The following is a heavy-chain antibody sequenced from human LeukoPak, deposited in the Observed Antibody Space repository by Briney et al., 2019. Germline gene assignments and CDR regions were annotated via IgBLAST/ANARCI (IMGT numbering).Heavy chain of an antibody. CDR3: ARHLYSGYDRVFDY. D-gene: IGHD5-12*01. Sequence: SETLSLTCTVSGGSISGYCGIWIRQPPGKGLEWIGYVYYNGITNYNPSFKSRVTISVDTSKSQFFLKLSSVTAADTAVYFCARHLYSGYDRVFDYWGQGSLVTVSS. CDR1: GGSISGYC. J-gene: IGHJ4*02. CDR2: VYYNGIT. V-gene: IGHV4-59*08.